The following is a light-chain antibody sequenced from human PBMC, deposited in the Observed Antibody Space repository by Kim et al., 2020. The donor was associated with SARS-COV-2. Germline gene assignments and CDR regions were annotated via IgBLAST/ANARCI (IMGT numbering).Light chain of an antibody. V-gene: IGKV1-39*01. J-gene: IGKJ5*01. Sequence: AFIGDRVTITCRSSQRITGYLHWYQQKPGKAPSLRIYAASSLQGGVPPRFSGSGSGTEFTLTINGLQPDDFATYYCQQSHTTPITFGQGTRLGIK. CDR2: AAS. CDR1: QRITGY. CDR3: QQSHTTPIT.